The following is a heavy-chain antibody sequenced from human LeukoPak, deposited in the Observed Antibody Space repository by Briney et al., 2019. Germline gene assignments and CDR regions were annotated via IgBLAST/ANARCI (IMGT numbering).Heavy chain of an antibody. CDR2: INPNSGGT. J-gene: IGHJ2*01. CDR1: GYTFTGYY. CDR3: ARRVQLWSLGWYFDL. V-gene: IGHV1-2*02. D-gene: IGHD5-18*01. Sequence: ASVKVSCKASGYTFTGYYMHWVRQDPGQGLEWMGWINPNSGGTNYAQKFQGRVTMTRDTSISTAYMELSRLRSDDTAVYYCARRVQLWSLGWYFDLWGRGTLVTVSS.